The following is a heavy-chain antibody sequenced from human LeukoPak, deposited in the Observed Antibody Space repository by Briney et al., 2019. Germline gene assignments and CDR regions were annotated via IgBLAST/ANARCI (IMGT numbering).Heavy chain of an antibody. CDR3: ARPALPGIAAAGILDP. V-gene: IGHV1-18*01. CDR1: GYTFTSYG. CDR2: ISAYNGKT. D-gene: IGHD6-13*01. J-gene: IGHJ5*02. Sequence: GSVKVSCKASGYTFTSYGISWVGQALGQGGEGMGWISAYNGKTNYAQKLQGRDTITTDTSTTTAYIDLTTLRSDDTAVYYCARPALPGIAAAGILDPWGQGTLVTVSS.